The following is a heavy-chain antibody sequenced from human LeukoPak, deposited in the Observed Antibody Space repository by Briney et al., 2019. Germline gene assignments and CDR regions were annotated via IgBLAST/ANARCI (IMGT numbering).Heavy chain of an antibody. J-gene: IGHJ4*02. D-gene: IGHD6-19*01. CDR1: GFSFSSDG. CDR3: VKEQSSGYYRAADY. V-gene: IGHV3-30*18. CDR2: ISYHGTKK. Sequence: GGSLRLSCAASGFSFSSDGMHWVRRAPGKGLEWVAVISYHGTKKVYRDSVRGRFTISRDNSKNTLYLQMNTLRVEDTAVYHCVKEQSSGYYRAADYWGQGTLVTVSS.